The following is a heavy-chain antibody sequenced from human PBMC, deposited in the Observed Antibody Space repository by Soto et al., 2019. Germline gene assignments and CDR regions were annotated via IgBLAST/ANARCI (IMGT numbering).Heavy chain of an antibody. J-gene: IGHJ5*02. CDR2: IYYSGST. V-gene: IGHV4-39*01. CDR1: GGSISSSSYY. Sequence: QLQLQESGPGLVKPSETLSLTCTVSGGSISSSSYYWDWIRQPPGKGLEWIGSIYYSGSTSYNPSLKSRVTISVDTSMNQFSLKLSSVTAADTDVYFCATSRPWGELRAGWFDPWGQGTLVTVSS. CDR3: ATSRPWGELRAGWFDP. D-gene: IGHD3-16*01.